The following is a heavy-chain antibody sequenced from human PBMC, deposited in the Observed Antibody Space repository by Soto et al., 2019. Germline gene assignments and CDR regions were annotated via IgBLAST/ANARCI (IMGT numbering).Heavy chain of an antibody. D-gene: IGHD3-10*01. CDR3: ANPNPNTLVRPDSNMDYYYYMDV. V-gene: IGHV3-23*01. CDR2: ISGSGGST. CDR1: GFTFSSYA. J-gene: IGHJ6*03. Sequence: GGSLRLSCAAPGFTFSSYAMSWVRQAPGKGLEWVSAISGSGGSTYYADSVKGRFTISRDNSKNTLYLQMNSLRAEDTAVYYCANPNPNTLVRPDSNMDYYYYMDVWGKGTTVTVSS.